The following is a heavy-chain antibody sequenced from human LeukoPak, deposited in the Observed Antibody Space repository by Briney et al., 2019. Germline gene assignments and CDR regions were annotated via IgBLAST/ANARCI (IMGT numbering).Heavy chain of an antibody. J-gene: IGHJ3*02. CDR2: IRYDGSNK. CDR3: AKASPADGAFDI. D-gene: IGHD6-13*01. Sequence: GGSRRLSCAAAGFTFSSYAMHWVRQAPGKGLEWVAFIRYDGSNKYYADSVKGRFTISRDNSKNTLYLQMNSLRAEDTAVYYCAKASPADGAFDIWGQGTMVTVSS. V-gene: IGHV3-30*02. CDR1: GFTFSSYA.